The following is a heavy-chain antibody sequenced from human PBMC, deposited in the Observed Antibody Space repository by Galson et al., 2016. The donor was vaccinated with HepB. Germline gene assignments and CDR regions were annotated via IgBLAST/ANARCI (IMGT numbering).Heavy chain of an antibody. V-gene: IGHV3-23*01. D-gene: IGHD5-18*01. J-gene: IGHJ4*02. CDR3: ARASPDSKHKYDY. Sequence: RLSCAASGFAFSNFHMGWVRQAPGKGLEWVSGISGSGGSTYYEDSVKGRFTISRDNSENTPYLQMSSLRAEDTGLYYCARASPDSKHKYDYWGQGTLVTVSS. CDR1: GFAFSNFH. CDR2: ISGSGGST.